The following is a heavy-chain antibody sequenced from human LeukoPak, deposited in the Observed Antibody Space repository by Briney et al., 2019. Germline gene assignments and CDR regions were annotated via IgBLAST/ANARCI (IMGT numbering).Heavy chain of an antibody. J-gene: IGHJ4*02. CDR3: ARDRGSYYPYFDY. CDR2: IYTSGST. Sequence: SETLSLTCSVSGDSVNSYYWSWFRQPAGKGLEWIGRIYTSGSTNYSPSLKTRVTMSVDTSKNQFSLKLSSVTAADTAVYYCARDRGSYYPYFDYWGQGTLVTVSS. V-gene: IGHV4-4*07. CDR1: GDSVNSYY. D-gene: IGHD1-26*01.